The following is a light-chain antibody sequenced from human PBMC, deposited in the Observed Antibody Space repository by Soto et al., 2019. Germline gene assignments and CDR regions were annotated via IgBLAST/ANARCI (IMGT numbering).Light chain of an antibody. Sequence: IQLTQSPSSLSASVGDTVTITCRASQIISTYLTWYQQKPGKAPKLLIYAAYNLQSGVPSRFSGSGSGTDFTLTISSLQPEDFAAYYCQQSYDMPWTFGQGTKVEIK. CDR3: QQSYDMPWT. J-gene: IGKJ1*01. CDR1: QIISTY. V-gene: IGKV1-39*01. CDR2: AAY.